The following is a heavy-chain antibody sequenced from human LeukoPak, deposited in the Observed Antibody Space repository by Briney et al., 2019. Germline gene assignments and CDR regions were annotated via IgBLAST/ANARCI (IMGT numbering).Heavy chain of an antibody. J-gene: IGHJ4*02. CDR1: GYSFTSYW. V-gene: IGHV5-51*01. Sequence: GESLKISCKGSGYSFTSYWIGWVRQMPGKGLEWMGIIYPGDSDTRYSPSFQGQVTISADKSISTAYLQWSSLKASDTAMYYCARGTMVRGVMRYFDYWGQGTLVTVSS. CDR2: IYPGDSDT. CDR3: ARGTMVRGVMRYFDY. D-gene: IGHD3-10*01.